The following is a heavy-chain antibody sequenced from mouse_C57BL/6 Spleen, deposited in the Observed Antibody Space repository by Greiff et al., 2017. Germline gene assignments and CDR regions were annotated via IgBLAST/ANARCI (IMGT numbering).Heavy chain of an antibody. V-gene: IGHV1-26*01. D-gene: IGHD2-4*01. J-gene: IGHJ4*01. Sequence: VQLQQSGPELVKPGASVKISCKASGYTFTDYYMNWVKQSHGKSLEWIGDLNPNNGGTSYNQKFKGKATLTVDKSSSTAYMELRSLTSEDSAVYYCARRGGLRLLYAMDYWGQGTSVTVSS. CDR1: GYTFTDYY. CDR2: LNPNNGGT. CDR3: ARRGGLRLLYAMDY.